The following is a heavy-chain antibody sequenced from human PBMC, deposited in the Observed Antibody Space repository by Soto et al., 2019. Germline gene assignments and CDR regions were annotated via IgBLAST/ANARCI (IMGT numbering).Heavy chain of an antibody. CDR1: GGSFSGYY. CDR3: ARGRLTMVRGVMVPPYYYGMDV. Sequence: SETLSLTCAVYGGSFSGYYWSWIRQPPGKGLEWIGEINHSGSTNYNPSLKSRVTISVDTSKNQFSLKQSSVTAADTAVYYCARGRLTMVRGVMVPPYYYGMDVWGQGTTVTVSS. CDR2: INHSGST. V-gene: IGHV4-34*01. D-gene: IGHD3-10*01. J-gene: IGHJ6*02.